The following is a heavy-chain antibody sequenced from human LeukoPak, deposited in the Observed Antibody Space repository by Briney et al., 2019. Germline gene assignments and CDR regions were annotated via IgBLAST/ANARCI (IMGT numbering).Heavy chain of an antibody. CDR1: GFIFSTYA. CDR3: AKVPWVGTIT. Sequence: PGGSLRLSCAASGFIFSTYAMSWVRQAPGKGLEWVSTISGSGGTTYYADSVKGRFTISRDNSKNTLYLQRNTLRADDMTIYYCAKVPWVGTITWGQGTLVIVSS. V-gene: IGHV3-23*01. D-gene: IGHD1-26*01. CDR2: ISGSGGTT. J-gene: IGHJ4*02.